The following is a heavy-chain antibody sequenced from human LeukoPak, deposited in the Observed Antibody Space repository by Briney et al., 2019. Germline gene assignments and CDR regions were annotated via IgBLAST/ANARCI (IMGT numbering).Heavy chain of an antibody. CDR1: GGSISSSSYY. Sequence: PSETLSLTCAVSGGSISSSSYYWGWIRQPPGKGLEWIGNAYYSGSTYYNPSLKSRVAISVDTSKNQFSLKLSSVTAADTAVCYCASEDTAMVHDYWGQGTLVTVSS. D-gene: IGHD5-18*01. J-gene: IGHJ4*02. CDR2: AYYSGST. CDR3: ASEDTAMVHDY. V-gene: IGHV4-39*01.